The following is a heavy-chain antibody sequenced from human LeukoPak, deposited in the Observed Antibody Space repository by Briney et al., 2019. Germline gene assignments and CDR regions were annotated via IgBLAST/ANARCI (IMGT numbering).Heavy chain of an antibody. V-gene: IGHV3-33*01. D-gene: IGHD3-22*01. CDR1: GFTFTSYG. J-gene: IGHJ4*02. CDR2: IWYDGSNK. Sequence: GRSLRLSCAASGFTFTSYGMHWVRQAPGKGLEWVAVIWYDGSNKYYADSVKGRFTISRDNSKNTLYLQMNSLRAEDTAVYYCARVSFYDSSGYYPPDYWGQGTLVTVSS. CDR3: ARVSFYDSSGYYPPDY.